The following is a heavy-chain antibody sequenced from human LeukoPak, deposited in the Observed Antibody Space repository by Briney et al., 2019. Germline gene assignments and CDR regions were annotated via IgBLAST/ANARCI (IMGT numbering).Heavy chain of an antibody. CDR3: AKDYFGSGYYYYYMDV. CDR2: ISWNSGNI. J-gene: IGHJ6*03. Sequence: PGGSLRLSCAASGFTFDDYAMHWVRQAPGKDLEWVSCISWNSGNIGYADSVKGRFTISRDNAKNSLYLQMNSLRAEDTALYYCAKDYFGSGYYYYYMDVWGKGTTVTIAS. D-gene: IGHD3-10*01. CDR1: GFTFDDYA. V-gene: IGHV3-9*01.